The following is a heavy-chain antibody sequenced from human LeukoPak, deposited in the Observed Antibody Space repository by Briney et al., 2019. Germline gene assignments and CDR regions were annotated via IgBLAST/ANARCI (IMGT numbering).Heavy chain of an antibody. V-gene: IGHV3-9*01. CDR2: ISWNSGSI. J-gene: IGHJ4*02. Sequence: AGGSLRLSCAASGFTFSSYAMSWVRQAPGKGLEWVSGISWNSGSIGYADSVKGRFTISRDNAKNSLYLQMNSLRAEDTALYYCAKDTNGGYEEYYFDYWGQGTLVTVSS. CDR3: AKDTNGGYEEYYFDY. CDR1: GFTFSSYA. D-gene: IGHD5-12*01.